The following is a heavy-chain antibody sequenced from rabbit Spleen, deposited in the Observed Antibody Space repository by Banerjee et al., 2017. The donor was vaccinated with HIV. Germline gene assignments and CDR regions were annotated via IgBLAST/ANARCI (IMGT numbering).Heavy chain of an antibody. D-gene: IGHD2-1*01. V-gene: IGHV1S40*01. CDR1: GVSFSSGYD. Sequence: EESGGGLVKPGASLTLTCKASGVSFSSGYDMCWVRQAPGKGLEWIACIYTGNSKTYYANWAKGRFTISKTSSTTVTLQMTSLTVADTATYFCARGSATMTMVITGYYLNLWGQGTLAPS. CDR2: IYTGNSKT. J-gene: IGHJ4*01. CDR3: ARGSATMTMVITGYYLNL.